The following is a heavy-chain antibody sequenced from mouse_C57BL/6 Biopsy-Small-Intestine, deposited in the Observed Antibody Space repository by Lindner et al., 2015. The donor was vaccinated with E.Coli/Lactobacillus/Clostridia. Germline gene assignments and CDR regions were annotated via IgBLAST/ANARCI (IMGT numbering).Heavy chain of an antibody. J-gene: IGHJ3*01. CDR2: INPNNGGT. CDR3: VRSWDYYGSSYLFAY. CDR1: GYTFTDYN. Sequence: EVQLQESGPELVEAWAFMKIPCKASGYTFTDYNMDWVKQSHGKSLEWIGDINPNNGGTIYNQKFKGKATLTVDKSSSTAYMELRSLTSEDTAVYYCVRSWDYYGSSYLFAYWGQGTLVTVSA. D-gene: IGHD1-1*01. V-gene: IGHV1-18*01.